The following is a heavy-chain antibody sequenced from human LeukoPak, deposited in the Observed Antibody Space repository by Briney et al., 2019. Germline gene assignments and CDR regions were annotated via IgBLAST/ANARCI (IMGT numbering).Heavy chain of an antibody. CDR1: GFTFSNYW. D-gene: IGHD5-18*01. V-gene: IGHV3-7*01. CDR2: IKLDGSEK. J-gene: IGHJ4*02. CDR3: ARVRYNSGYIFDY. Sequence: PGGSLRLSCAASGFTFSNYWMTWVRQAPGKGLEWVASIKLDGSEKYYVDSVKGRFTISRDNTKNSLYLQMNSLRAEDTALYYCARVRYNSGYIFDYWGQGTLVTVSS.